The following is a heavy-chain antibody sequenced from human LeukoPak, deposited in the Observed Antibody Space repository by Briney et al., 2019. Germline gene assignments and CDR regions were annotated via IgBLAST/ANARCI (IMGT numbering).Heavy chain of an antibody. Sequence: SETLSLTCTVSGYSISSGYYWGWIRQPPGKGLEWIGSIYHSGSTYYNPSLKSRVTISVDTSKNQFSLKLSSVTAADTAVYYCARGNRIIAVAGYYYYYMDVWGKGTTVTISS. CDR1: GYSISSGYY. CDR3: ARGNRIIAVAGYYYYYMDV. CDR2: IYHSGST. V-gene: IGHV4-38-2*02. J-gene: IGHJ6*03. D-gene: IGHD6-19*01.